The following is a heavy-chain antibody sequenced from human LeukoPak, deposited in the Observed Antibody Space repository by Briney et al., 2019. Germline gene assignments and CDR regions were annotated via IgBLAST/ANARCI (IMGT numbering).Heavy chain of an antibody. D-gene: IGHD5-12*01. J-gene: IGHJ3*02. CDR2: MNPNSGNT. V-gene: IGHV1-8*03. CDR1: GYTFTSYD. CDR3: ARARRYPTIFDI. Sequence: ASVKVSCKASGYTFTSYDINWVRQATGQGLEWMRWMNPNSGNTGYAQKFQGRVTITRNTSTSTAYMELSSLRSEDTAVYYCARARRYPTIFDIWGQGTMVTVSS.